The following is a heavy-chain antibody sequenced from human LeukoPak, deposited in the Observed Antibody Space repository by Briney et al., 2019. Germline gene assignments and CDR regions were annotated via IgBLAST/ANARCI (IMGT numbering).Heavy chain of an antibody. CDR3: ARISSDSISYYDH. Sequence: GGSLRLSCAGSGITFSTYWMHWVRHAPGKGLVWVSRINSEGSTISYADSVKGRFTISRDDAKNTLFLQMNSLRAEDTAVYYCARISSDSISYYDHWGQGTLVTVSS. D-gene: IGHD3-22*01. CDR1: GITFSTYW. J-gene: IGHJ4*02. V-gene: IGHV3-74*01. CDR2: INSEGSTI.